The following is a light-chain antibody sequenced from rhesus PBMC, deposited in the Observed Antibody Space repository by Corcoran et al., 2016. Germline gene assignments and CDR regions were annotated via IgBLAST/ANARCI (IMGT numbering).Light chain of an antibody. V-gene: IGKV3-42*03. Sequence: EIVMTQSPATLSLSPGERATLSCRASQTVSRSLAWYQQKPGQPPRLLIYGASPRATGIPDRFSGTGSGTDFTLTISSLEPEDFAVYYCQHYTIWPYTFGQGTKVEI. CDR2: GAS. CDR1: QTVSRS. J-gene: IGKJ2*01. CDR3: QHYTIWPYT.